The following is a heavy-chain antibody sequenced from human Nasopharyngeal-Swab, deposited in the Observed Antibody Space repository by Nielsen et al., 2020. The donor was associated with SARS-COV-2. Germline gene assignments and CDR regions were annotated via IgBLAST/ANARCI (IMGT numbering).Heavy chain of an antibody. V-gene: IGHV3-30*04. Sequence: GGSLRLSCAASGFTFSSYAMHWVRQAPGKGLEWVAVISYDGSNKYYADSVKGRFTISRDNSKNTLYLEMNSLRVEDTAVYYCARLGTESYHYYSLDVWGQGTTVTVSS. J-gene: IGHJ6*02. CDR1: GFTFSSYA. CDR3: ARLGTESYHYYSLDV. CDR2: ISYDGSNK. D-gene: IGHD1-1*01.